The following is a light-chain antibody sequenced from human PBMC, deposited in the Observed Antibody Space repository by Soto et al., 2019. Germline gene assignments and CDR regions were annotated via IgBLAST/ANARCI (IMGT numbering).Light chain of an antibody. CDR1: SSDVGRYNL. V-gene: IGLV2-23*02. Sequence: SVLTQPASVSGSPGQSITISCTGTSSDVGRYNLVSWYQHHPGKAPKLIIYDVTQWPSGASNRFSGSKSGNTASLTIFGLQAEDEADYYCCSYAGTTTFYVFGTGTKVTV. CDR2: DVT. J-gene: IGLJ1*01. CDR3: CSYAGTTTFYV.